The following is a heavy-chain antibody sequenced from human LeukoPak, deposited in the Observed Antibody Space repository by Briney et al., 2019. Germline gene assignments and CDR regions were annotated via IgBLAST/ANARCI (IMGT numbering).Heavy chain of an antibody. V-gene: IGHV1-2*06. CDR2: INPNSGGT. Sequence: ASVKVSCKASGYTFTAYYMHLVRRAPGQGLEWMGRINPNSGGTNFAQRFQGRVTMTRDTSISTAYMELSRLRSDDTAVYYCARASYYGSEIDAWGQGTLVTVSS. D-gene: IGHD3-10*01. CDR1: GYTFTAYY. CDR3: ARASYYGSEIDA. J-gene: IGHJ5*02.